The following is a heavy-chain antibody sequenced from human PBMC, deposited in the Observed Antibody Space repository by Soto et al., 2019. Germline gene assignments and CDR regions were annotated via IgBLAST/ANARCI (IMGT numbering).Heavy chain of an antibody. CDR2: INHSGST. CDR1: GGSFSGYY. D-gene: IGHD3-22*01. CDR3: ARAPLYYYDSSGYSPYYFGY. V-gene: IGHV4-34*01. J-gene: IGHJ4*02. Sequence: PSETLSLTCAVYGGSFSGYYWSWIRQPPGKGLDWIGEINHSGSTNYNPSLKSRVTISVDTSKNQFSLKLSSVTAADTAVYYCARAPLYYYDSSGYSPYYFGYWGQGNLVTVSS.